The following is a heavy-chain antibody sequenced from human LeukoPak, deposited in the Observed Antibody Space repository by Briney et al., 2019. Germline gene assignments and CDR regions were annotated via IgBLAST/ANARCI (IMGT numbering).Heavy chain of an antibody. CDR2: IIPILGIA. J-gene: IGHJ4*02. CDR1: GGTFSSYA. D-gene: IGHD4-17*01. Sequence: SVKVSCKASGGTFSSYAISLVRQAPGQGLEWMGRIIPILGIANYAQKFQGRVTITADKSTSTDYMELSSLRSEDTAVYYCARDRTGDYVVDYWGQGTLVTVSS. CDR3: ARDRTGDYVVDY. V-gene: IGHV1-69*04.